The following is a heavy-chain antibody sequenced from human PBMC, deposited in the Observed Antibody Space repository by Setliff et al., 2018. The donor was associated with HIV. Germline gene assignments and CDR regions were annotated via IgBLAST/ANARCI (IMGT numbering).Heavy chain of an antibody. CDR1: GDSIDNKYY. Sequence: ETLSLTCVVSGDSIDNKYYWAWIRQPPGRGLEWIGTVYHTGTAYYNSSLKSRVAISIDTSNNRFSLRLYSVTAADTAMYYCARHNYYDISGYYERPLDFDYWGQGTLVTVSS. J-gene: IGHJ4*02. D-gene: IGHD3-22*01. CDR3: ARHNYYDISGYYERPLDFDY. V-gene: IGHV4-38-2*01. CDR2: VYHTGTA.